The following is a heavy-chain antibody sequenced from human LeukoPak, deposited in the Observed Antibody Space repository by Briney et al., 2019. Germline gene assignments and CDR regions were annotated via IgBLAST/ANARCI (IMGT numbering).Heavy chain of an antibody. CDR1: GFTFSGYA. D-gene: IGHD6-13*01. J-gene: IGHJ4*02. V-gene: IGHV3-23*01. CDR3: AKDLQGSSWYSPDQ. CDR2: ISGNGGST. Sequence: GGSLRLSCAASGFTFSGYAMTWARQGPGKGLEWVSIISGNGGSTYYADSVKGRFTISRDNSKNTLYLQMNSLRAEDTAIYYCAKDLQGSSWYSPDQWGQGTLVTVSS.